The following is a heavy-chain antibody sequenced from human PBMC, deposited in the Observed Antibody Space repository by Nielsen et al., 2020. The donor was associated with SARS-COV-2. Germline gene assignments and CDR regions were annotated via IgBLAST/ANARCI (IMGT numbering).Heavy chain of an antibody. D-gene: IGHD3-3*01. J-gene: IGHJ3*02. V-gene: IGHV3-74*01. CDR2: INSDGSST. CDR1: GFTFSSYW. CDR3: ARDYDFWSGYDAFDI. Sequence: GGSLRLSCAVSGFTFSSYWMHWVRQAPGKGLVWVSRINSDGSSTSYADSVKGRFTISRDNAKNTLYLQMNSLRAEDTAVYYCARDYDFWSGYDAFDIWGQGTMVTVSS.